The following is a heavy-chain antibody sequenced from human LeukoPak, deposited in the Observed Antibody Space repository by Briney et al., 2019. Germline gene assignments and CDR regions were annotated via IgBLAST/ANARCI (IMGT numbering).Heavy chain of an antibody. D-gene: IGHD6-13*01. CDR2: IYNSGST. Sequence: SQTLSLTCTVSGGSISSGSYYWGWIRQPGGKGGEWIERIYNSGSTNYNRDGKSQITISVDTSKNQFSLKLSSVTAADTAVYYCARGSIAAAGDIWGQGTMVTVSS. J-gene: IGHJ3*02. V-gene: IGHV4-61*02. CDR1: GGSISSGSYY. CDR3: ARGSIAAAGDI.